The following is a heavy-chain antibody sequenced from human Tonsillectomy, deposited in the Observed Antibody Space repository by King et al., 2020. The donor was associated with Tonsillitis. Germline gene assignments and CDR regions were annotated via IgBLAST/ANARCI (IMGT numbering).Heavy chain of an antibody. Sequence: DVQLVESGGGLVQPGGSLRLSCAASGFTFSSYAMSWVRQAPGKGLEWVSAILGSGASTYYADSVKGRFTISRDNSKNTLYLQMNSLRAEDTAVYYCAKAFDCRSTSCYTSGVFDYWGQGTLVTVSS. CDR3: AKAFDCRSTSCYTSGVFDY. CDR2: ILGSGAST. D-gene: IGHD2-2*02. CDR1: GFTFSSYA. V-gene: IGHV3-23*04. J-gene: IGHJ4*02.